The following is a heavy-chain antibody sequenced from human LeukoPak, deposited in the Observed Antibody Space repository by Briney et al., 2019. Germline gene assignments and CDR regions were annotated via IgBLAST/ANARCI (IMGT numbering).Heavy chain of an antibody. CDR1: GFTFSSYG. V-gene: IGHV3-30*18. D-gene: IGHD6-13*01. Sequence: PGGSLRLSCAASGFTFSSYGMHWVRQAPGKGLEWVAVISYDGSNKYYADSVKGRFTISRDNSKNTLYLQMNSLRAEDTAVYYCAKANSWYNLGGFDYWGQGTLVTVSS. CDR2: ISYDGSNK. CDR3: AKANSWYNLGGFDY. J-gene: IGHJ4*02.